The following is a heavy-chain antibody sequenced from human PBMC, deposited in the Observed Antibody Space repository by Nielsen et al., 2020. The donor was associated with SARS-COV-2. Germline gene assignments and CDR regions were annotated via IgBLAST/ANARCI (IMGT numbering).Heavy chain of an antibody. CDR3: AGHNYYYYGMDV. CDR1: GFTFSSYG. J-gene: IGHJ6*02. Sequence: GESLKISCAASGFTFSSYGMHWVRQAPGKGLEWVAVIWYDGSNKYYAGSVKGRFTISRDNSKNTLYLQMNSLRAEDTAVYYCAGHNYYYYGMDVWGQGTTITVSS. V-gene: IGHV3-33*01. CDR2: IWYDGSNK.